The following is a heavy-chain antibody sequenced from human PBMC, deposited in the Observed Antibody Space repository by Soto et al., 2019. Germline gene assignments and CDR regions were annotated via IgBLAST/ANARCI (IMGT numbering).Heavy chain of an antibody. CDR1: GFTFSNAW. D-gene: IGHD6-13*01. J-gene: IGHJ4*02. CDR2: IKSKTDGGTK. V-gene: IGHV3-15*01. CDR3: TPDTGAGIAVPFDY. Sequence: GGSLRLSCAASGFTFSNAWMSWVRQAPGKGLEWVGRIKSKTDGGTKDYAAPVQGRFTSSRDDSKNTLYLQMIRLKTEATAVYYCTPDTGAGIAVPFDYWGQGTLVTVSS.